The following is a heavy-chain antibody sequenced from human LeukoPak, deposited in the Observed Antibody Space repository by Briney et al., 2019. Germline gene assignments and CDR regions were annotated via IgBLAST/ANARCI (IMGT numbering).Heavy chain of an antibody. CDR1: GGSISSSSYY. CDR2: IYYSGST. Sequence: SETLSLTCTVSGGSISSSSYYWGWIRQPPGKGLEWIGSIYYSGSTYYNPSLKSRVTISVDTSKNQFSLKLSSVTAADTAVYYCARCFMVRGVTDYWGQGTLVTVSS. D-gene: IGHD3-10*01. V-gene: IGHV4-39*07. J-gene: IGHJ4*02. CDR3: ARCFMVRGVTDY.